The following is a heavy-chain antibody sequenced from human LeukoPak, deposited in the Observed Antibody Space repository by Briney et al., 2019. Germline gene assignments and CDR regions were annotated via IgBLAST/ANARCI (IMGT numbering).Heavy chain of an antibody. CDR2: INHSGST. CDR3: ANRRRIQLWIRSEGYFDY. V-gene: IGHV4-34*08. Sequence: PGGSLRLSCAASGFTFSSYSMNWVRQAPGKGLEWIGEINHSGSTNYNPSLKSRVTISVDTSKNQFSLKLSSVTAADTAVYYCANRRRIQLWIRSEGYFDYWGQGTLVTVSS. J-gene: IGHJ4*02. D-gene: IGHD5-18*01. CDR1: GFTFSSYS.